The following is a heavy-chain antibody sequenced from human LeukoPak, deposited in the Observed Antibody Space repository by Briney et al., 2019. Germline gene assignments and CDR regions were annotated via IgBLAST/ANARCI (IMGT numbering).Heavy chain of an antibody. V-gene: IGHV1-18*01. CDR3: ARERSLPQYDQRYFDY. D-gene: IGHD3-3*01. CDR1: GYTFTNYG. J-gene: IGHJ4*02. Sequence: ASVKVSCKASGYTFTNYGISWVRQAPGQGLEWMGWISVYNGDTKYVPKLQGRVTMTTDTSTSTAYMELRSLRSDDTAVYYCARERSLPQYDQRYFDYWGQGTLVTVSS. CDR2: ISVYNGDT.